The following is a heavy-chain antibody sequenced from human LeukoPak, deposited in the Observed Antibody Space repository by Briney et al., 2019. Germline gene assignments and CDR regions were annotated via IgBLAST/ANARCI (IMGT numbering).Heavy chain of an antibody. V-gene: IGHV3-21*01. Sequence: GGSLRLSCAASGFSFSGHDMNWVRQAPGKGLEWVSSISFSSTYIYYADSVRGRFTISRDNAKHSLYLQMNSLRVEDTAVYYCARADCSSSTCYLRRSWFDPWGQGTLVTVSS. CDR2: ISFSSTYI. CDR1: GFSFSGHD. CDR3: ARADCSSSTCYLRRSWFDP. D-gene: IGHD2-2*01. J-gene: IGHJ5*02.